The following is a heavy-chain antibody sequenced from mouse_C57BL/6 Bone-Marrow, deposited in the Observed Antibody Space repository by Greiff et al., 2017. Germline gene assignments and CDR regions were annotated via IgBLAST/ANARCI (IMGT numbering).Heavy chain of an antibody. CDR3: ARGRRSFAY. V-gene: IGHV5-17*01. Sequence: EVQLVESGGGLVKPGGSLKISCAASGFTFSDSGMHWVRQAPEKGLAWVAYISSGSSTIYYADTVKGRFTISRDKATNTLCLQMTRLSSEDTAMYYCARGRRSFAYWGQGTRVTVSA. D-gene: IGHD6-1*01. CDR1: GFTFSDSG. CDR2: ISSGSSTI. J-gene: IGHJ3*01.